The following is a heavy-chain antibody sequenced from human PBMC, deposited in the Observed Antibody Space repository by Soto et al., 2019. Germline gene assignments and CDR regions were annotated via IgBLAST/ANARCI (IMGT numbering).Heavy chain of an antibody. CDR1: GFSLSTRGVA. CDR3: AHRPRGYAYYFDY. CDR2: IYWDEDK. J-gene: IGHJ4*02. Sequence: QITLKESGPTLVKPTQTLTLTCTFSGFSLSTRGVAVGWFRQPPGKALEWLALIYWDEDKWYSPSLKSRLTIPDDSSKNHVVLTMTNMDPVYTATYYCAHRPRGYAYYFDYWGQGTLVTVSS. V-gene: IGHV2-5*02. D-gene: IGHD5-12*01.